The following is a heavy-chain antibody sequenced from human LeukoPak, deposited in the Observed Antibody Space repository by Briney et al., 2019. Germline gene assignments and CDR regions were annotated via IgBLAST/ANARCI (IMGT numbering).Heavy chain of an antibody. CDR3: ARDVLAATGSFDY. V-gene: IGHV4-59*12. Sequence: SETLSLTCTVSGGSISSYYWSWIRQPPGKGLEWIGYIYYSGSTNYNPSLKSRVTMSVDTSKNQFSLKLSSVTAADTAAYYCARDVLAATGSFDYWGQGTQVTVSS. D-gene: IGHD6-13*01. CDR1: GGSISSYY. CDR2: IYYSGST. J-gene: IGHJ4*02.